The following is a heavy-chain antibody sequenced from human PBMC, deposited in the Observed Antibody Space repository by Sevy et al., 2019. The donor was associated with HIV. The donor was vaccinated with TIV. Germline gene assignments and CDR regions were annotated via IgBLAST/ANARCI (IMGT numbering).Heavy chain of an antibody. J-gene: IGHJ4*02. CDR2: ISYDGSNK. CDR1: GFTFSSYA. CDR3: ARGGGWELRASYFDY. V-gene: IGHV3-30-3*01. Sequence: GGSLRLSCVASGFTFSSYAMHWVRQAPGKGLEWVAVISYDGSNKYYADSVKGRFTISRDNSKNTLYLQMNSLRAEDTAVYYCARGGGWELRASYFDYWGQGTLVTVSS. D-gene: IGHD1-26*01.